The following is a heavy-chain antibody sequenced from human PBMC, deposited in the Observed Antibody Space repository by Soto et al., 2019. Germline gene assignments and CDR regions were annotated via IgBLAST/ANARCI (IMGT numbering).Heavy chain of an antibody. V-gene: IGHV1-69*08. CDR1: GGTFSSYT. CDR2: IIPILGIA. CDR3: ARDNVSLWGIWVYNWFDP. J-gene: IGHJ5*02. D-gene: IGHD2-21*01. Sequence: QVQLVQSGAEVKKPGSSVKVSCKASGGTFSSYTISWVRQAPGQGLEWMGRIIPILGIANYAQKFQGRVTITADKSTSTAYMERSSLRSEDTAVYYCARDNVSLWGIWVYNWFDPWGQGSLVTVSS.